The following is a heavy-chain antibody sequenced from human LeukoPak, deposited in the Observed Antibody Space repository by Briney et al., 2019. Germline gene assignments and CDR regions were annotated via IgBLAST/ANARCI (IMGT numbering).Heavy chain of an antibody. Sequence: PGGSLRLSCAASGFTFNSFEMIWVRQAPGKGLEWVSYISSRGSTMYYAASVKGRFTISRDNAKNSLYLQMNSLRAEDTAVYYCASYYYTSGTVDPWGQGTLVTVSS. J-gene: IGHJ5*02. CDR3: ASYYYTSGTVDP. CDR1: GFTFNSFE. V-gene: IGHV3-48*03. D-gene: IGHD3-10*01. CDR2: ISSRGSTM.